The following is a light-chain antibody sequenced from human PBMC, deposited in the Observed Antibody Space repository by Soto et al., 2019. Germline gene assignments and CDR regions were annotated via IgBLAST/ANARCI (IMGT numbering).Light chain of an antibody. Sequence: QSVLTQPPSASGSPGQSVTISFTGTGSDVGGFNYVSWYQQHPGKAPKVIIYEVSKRPSGVPDRFSGSKSGSTASLTVSGLQAEDEADYYCSSYAVTNIFVFGTGTKVTVL. CDR3: SSYAVTNIFV. V-gene: IGLV2-8*01. CDR1: GSDVGGFNY. J-gene: IGLJ1*01. CDR2: EVS.